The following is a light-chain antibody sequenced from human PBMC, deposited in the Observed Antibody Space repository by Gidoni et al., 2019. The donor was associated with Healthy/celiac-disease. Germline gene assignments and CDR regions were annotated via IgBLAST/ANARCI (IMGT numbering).Light chain of an antibody. V-gene: IGLV2-23*01. J-gene: IGLJ3*02. CDR1: SSDVGRYNL. CDR2: EGS. Sequence: QSSLTQPASVSGSPAQSITIPCTGTSSDVGRYNLVSWYQPHPGKAPNLMIYEGSKRPSGVANRFSGSKSGNTASLTIAGRQAEDEADYYCCSYAGSSTWVFGGGTKLXV. CDR3: CSYAGSSTWV.